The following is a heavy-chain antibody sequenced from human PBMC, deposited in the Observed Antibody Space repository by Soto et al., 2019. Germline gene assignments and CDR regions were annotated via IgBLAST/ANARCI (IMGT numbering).Heavy chain of an antibody. CDR3: ARGENYDYVWGSYRTTCFDY. D-gene: IGHD3-16*02. CDR2: IYYSGST. V-gene: IGHV4-61*08. CDR1: GGSISSGDYY. J-gene: IGHJ4*02. Sequence: SETLSLTCTVSGGSISSGDYYWSWIRQPPGKGLEWIGYIYYSGSTNNNPSLKSRVTISVDTSKNQFSLKLSSVTAADTAVYYCARGENYDYVWGSYRTTCFDYWGQGTQVTVSS.